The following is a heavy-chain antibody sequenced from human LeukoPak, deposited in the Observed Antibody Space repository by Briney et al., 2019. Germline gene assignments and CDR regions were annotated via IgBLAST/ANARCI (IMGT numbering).Heavy chain of an antibody. V-gene: IGHV3-64*01. CDR1: GFSFSSYG. D-gene: IGHD6-19*01. J-gene: IGHJ4*02. Sequence: PGGSLRLSCAASGFSFSSYGMHWVRQAPGKGLEYVSVISSNGDSTYYANSVKGRFTTSRDNSKNMVYLQMGSLRAEDMAVYYCARSIAVAGPYYFDYWGQGTLVTVSS. CDR2: ISSNGDST. CDR3: ARSIAVAGPYYFDY.